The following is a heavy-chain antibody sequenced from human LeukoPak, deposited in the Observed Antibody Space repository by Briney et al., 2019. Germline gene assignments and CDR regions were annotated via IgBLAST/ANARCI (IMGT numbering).Heavy chain of an antibody. J-gene: IGHJ3*02. CDR3: ARGTSGYYANDAFDI. CDR1: GFTVSSNY. D-gene: IGHD3-22*01. V-gene: IGHV3-66*01. Sequence: GGSLRLSCAASGFTVSSNYMSWVRQAPGKGLEWVSVIYSGGSTYYADSVKGRFTISRDNSKNTLYLQMNSLRAEDTAVYYCARGTSGYYANDAFDIWGQGTMVTVSS. CDR2: IYSGGST.